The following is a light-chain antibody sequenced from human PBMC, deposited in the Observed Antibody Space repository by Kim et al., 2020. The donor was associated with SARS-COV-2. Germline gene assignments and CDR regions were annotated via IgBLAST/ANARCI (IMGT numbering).Light chain of an antibody. Sequence: GQKVPIPCSESSSNIGNNYVSWYQQLPGTAPKILIYDNNKRPSGIPDRFSGSKSGTSATLGITGLQTGDEADYYCGTWDSSLSAVVFGGGTQLTVL. CDR2: DNN. CDR1: SSNIGNNY. V-gene: IGLV1-51*01. J-gene: IGLJ2*01. CDR3: GTWDSSLSAVV.